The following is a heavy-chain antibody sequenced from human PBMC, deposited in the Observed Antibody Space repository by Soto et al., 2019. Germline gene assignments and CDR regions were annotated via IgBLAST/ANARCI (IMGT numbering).Heavy chain of an antibody. Sequence: SETMSLTCTVAGGNISSSSYYWGWIRQPPGRGLEWIGSIYYSGSTYYNPSLKSRVTISVDTSKNQFSLKLSSVTAADTAVYYCARYQLLSPYYYYYMDVWGKGTTVTVSS. D-gene: IGHD2-2*01. V-gene: IGHV4-39*01. CDR3: ARYQLLSPYYYYYMDV. CDR1: GGNISSSSYY. CDR2: IYYSGST. J-gene: IGHJ6*03.